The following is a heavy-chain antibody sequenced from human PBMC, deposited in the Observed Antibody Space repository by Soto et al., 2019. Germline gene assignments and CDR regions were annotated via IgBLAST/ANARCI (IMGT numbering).Heavy chain of an antibody. CDR3: ATGGGRFNYGMDV. CDR1: GGSIRSYY. Sequence: SETLSLTCTVSGGSIRSYYWSWIRQPPGKRLEWIGYICYSGSTNYNPSLKSRVTISVDTSKNQLSLKLSSVTAADTAVYYCATGGGRFNYGMDVWGQGTTVTVSS. D-gene: IGHD3-10*01. CDR2: ICYSGST. J-gene: IGHJ6*02. V-gene: IGHV4-59*01.